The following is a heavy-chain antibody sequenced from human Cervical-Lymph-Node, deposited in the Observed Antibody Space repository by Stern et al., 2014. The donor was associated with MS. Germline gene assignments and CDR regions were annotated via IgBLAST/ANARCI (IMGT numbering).Heavy chain of an antibody. CDR2: IIPIFGAS. J-gene: IGHJ6*02. CDR1: GDTLSSFA. V-gene: IGHV1-69*01. Sequence: DQLVESGAEVKKPGSSVKVSCKASGDTLSSFAISWVRQAPGKGLEWMGGIIPIFGASNYAEKFKGRVTISADESTSTVYMELSSLRSEHTAVYYCARDNHDNGMDVWGQGTTVTVSS. CDR3: ARDNHDNGMDV. D-gene: IGHD1-1*01.